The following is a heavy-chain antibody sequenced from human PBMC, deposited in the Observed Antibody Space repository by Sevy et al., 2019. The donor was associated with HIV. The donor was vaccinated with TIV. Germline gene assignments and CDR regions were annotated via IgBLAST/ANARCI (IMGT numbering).Heavy chain of an antibody. J-gene: IGHJ4*02. D-gene: IGHD3-3*01. CDR3: TAKHGFWSGYYYFDY. CDR2: IKSKTDGGTT. CDR1: GLTFNNAW. V-gene: IGHV3-15*01. Sequence: GGSLRLSCAASGLTFNNAWMTWVRQAPGMGLEWVGSIKSKTDGGTTDYAAPVKSRFTISRDDSKNTLYLQMNSLKTEDTAVYYCTAKHGFWSGYYYFDYWGQGTLVTVSS.